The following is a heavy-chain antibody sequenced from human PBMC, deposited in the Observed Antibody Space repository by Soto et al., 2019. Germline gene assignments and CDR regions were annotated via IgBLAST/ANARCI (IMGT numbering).Heavy chain of an antibody. J-gene: IGHJ4*02. CDR3: ARLLGYSYGWVDY. Sequence: PGGSLRLSCAASGFTFSSYWMSWVRQAPGKGLEWVANIKQDGSEKYYVDSVKGRFTISRDNAKNSLYLQMNSLRAEDTAVYYCARLLGYSYGWVDYWGQGTLVTVSS. D-gene: IGHD5-18*01. CDR1: GFTFSSYW. V-gene: IGHV3-7*01. CDR2: IKQDGSEK.